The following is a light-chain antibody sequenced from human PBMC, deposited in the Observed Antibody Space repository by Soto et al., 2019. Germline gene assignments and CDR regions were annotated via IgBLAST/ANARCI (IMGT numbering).Light chain of an antibody. Sequence: QSALTQPPSASGSPGQSVTISCTGTSSDIGGYNFVSWYQQHPGKAPKLMIDEVNKRPSGVPDRFSGSKSGNTASLTVSGLQAEDEADYYCSPYADTNNLVFGGGTKLTVL. CDR3: SPYADTNNLV. CDR1: SSDIGGYNF. V-gene: IGLV2-8*01. J-gene: IGLJ2*01. CDR2: EVN.